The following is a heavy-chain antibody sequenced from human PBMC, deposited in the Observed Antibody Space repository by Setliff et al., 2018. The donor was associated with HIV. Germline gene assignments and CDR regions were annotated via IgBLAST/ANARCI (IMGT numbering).Heavy chain of an antibody. D-gene: IGHD3-22*01. Sequence: GGSLRLSCAASGFTFSSYWMHWVRQVPGKGLVWVSNIKSDGSSTNYAGSVKGRFTISRDNAENTLFLEMNSLRAEDTAVYYCARVRTHYYDSSGYWGMDVWGKGTTVTVSS. CDR1: GFTFSSYW. V-gene: IGHV3-74*01. CDR2: IKSDGSST. J-gene: IGHJ6*03. CDR3: ARVRTHYYDSSGYWGMDV.